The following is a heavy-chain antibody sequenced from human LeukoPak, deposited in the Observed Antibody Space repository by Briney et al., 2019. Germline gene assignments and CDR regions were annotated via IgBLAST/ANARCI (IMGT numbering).Heavy chain of an antibody. V-gene: IGHV3-9*01. CDR2: INWNSDSI. Sequence: PGGSLRPSCAVSGFTFDDYAMHWVRQVPGKGLEWVSGINWNSDSIGYADSVKGRFTTSRDNAENSLYLQMNSLRAEDTAVYYCARIGVDAFDIWGQGTMVTVSS. CDR3: ARIGVDAFDI. CDR1: GFTFDDYA. J-gene: IGHJ3*02. D-gene: IGHD2/OR15-2a*01.